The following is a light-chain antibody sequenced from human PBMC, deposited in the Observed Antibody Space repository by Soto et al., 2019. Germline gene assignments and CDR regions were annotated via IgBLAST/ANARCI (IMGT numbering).Light chain of an antibody. V-gene: IGKV3-15*01. Sequence: EIVMTQSPATLSVSPGERATLSCRASQNVNSNLAWYQQKPGQAPRLLIYGASTRDTGVPARFSGSGSGTEFTLTISSLQPEDFAIYYCQQYGSSRTFGQGTKVDIK. J-gene: IGKJ1*01. CDR2: GAS. CDR1: QNVNSN. CDR3: QQYGSSRT.